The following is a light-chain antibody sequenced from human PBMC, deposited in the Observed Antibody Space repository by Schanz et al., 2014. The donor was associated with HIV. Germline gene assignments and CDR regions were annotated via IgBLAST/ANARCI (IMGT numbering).Light chain of an antibody. Sequence: DIQMTQSPSTLSLYVGDTVTITCRANESIGSWLAWYQLKPGMAPYLLISEASTLETGVPSRFSGSGSGTEFTLAISSLQPEDFATYYCQQYNDGSYTFGQGTKLEIK. CDR1: ESIGSW. V-gene: IGKV1-5*03. J-gene: IGKJ2*01. CDR3: QQYNDGSYT. CDR2: EAS.